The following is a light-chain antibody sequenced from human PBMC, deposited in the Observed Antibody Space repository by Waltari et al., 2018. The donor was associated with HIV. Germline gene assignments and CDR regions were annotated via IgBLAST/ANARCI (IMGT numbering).Light chain of an antibody. V-gene: IGKV3-15*01. CDR1: HNINSH. CDR2: GAS. Sequence: EIVMTQSPATLSASPGERATLSCRASHNINSHLAWYQQTPGQAPMLLIYGASTRATGIPARFSGSGSGTEFTLTISSLQSEDFAVFYCQHYHNWPPYTFGQGTKLEIK. J-gene: IGKJ2*01. CDR3: QHYHNWPPYT.